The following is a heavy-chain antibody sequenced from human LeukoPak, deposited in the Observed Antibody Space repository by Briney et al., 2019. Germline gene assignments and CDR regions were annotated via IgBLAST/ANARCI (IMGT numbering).Heavy chain of an antibody. CDR2: ISSSGST. V-gene: IGHV4-38-2*02. Sequence: SETLSLTCTVSGYSISSGYFWGWIRQPAGKGLEWIGRISSSGSTNYNPSLKSRVTISVDTSKNQFSLKLSSVTAADTAVYFCARGPYSYDSSGAFDIWGQGTMVTVSS. CDR3: ARGPYSYDSSGAFDI. D-gene: IGHD3-22*01. J-gene: IGHJ3*02. CDR1: GYSISSGYF.